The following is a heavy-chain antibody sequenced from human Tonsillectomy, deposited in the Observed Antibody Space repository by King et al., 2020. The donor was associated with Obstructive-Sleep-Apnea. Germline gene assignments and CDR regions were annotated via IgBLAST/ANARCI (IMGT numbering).Heavy chain of an antibody. D-gene: IGHD5-12*01. CDR1: GYTFTSYA. Sequence: QLVQSGAEVKKPGASVKVSCKASGYTFTSYAMHWVRQAPGQRLEWMGWINAGNGNTKYSQTFKGRVTITRDTSASTAYMELSSLRSEDTAVYYCARGGRLYDGMDVWGQGTTVTVSS. V-gene: IGHV1-3*01. CDR2: INAGNGNT. J-gene: IGHJ6*02. CDR3: ARGGRLYDGMDV.